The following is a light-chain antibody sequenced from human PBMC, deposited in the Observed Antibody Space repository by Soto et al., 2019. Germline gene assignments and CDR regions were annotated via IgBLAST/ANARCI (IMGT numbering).Light chain of an antibody. CDR1: QSISSN. CDR2: GAS. V-gene: IGKV3-15*01. Sequence: VMTQSPATLSVSPGERATLSCSASQSISSNLAWYQQKPGQAPRLLISGASTRATGIPARFSGSGSGTEFTLTISSLQSEDFAVYYCQQYNNWWTFGQGTKVDIK. J-gene: IGKJ1*01. CDR3: QQYNNWWT.